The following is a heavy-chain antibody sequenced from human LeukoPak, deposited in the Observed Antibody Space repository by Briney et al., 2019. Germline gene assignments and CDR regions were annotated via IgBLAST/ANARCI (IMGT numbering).Heavy chain of an antibody. V-gene: IGHV3-11*01. CDR2: LGNSDNNI. Sequence: PGGSLRLSCVGSGFIISKYDMSWIRQAPGKGLEWVAVLGNSDNNIFLSDSVKGRFTISRDNAKNSVFLQMNSLRAEDTAVYYCAREQWYRFDSWGQGALVTVSS. D-gene: IGHD2-2*01. CDR1: GFIISKYD. J-gene: IGHJ4*02. CDR3: AREQWYRFDS.